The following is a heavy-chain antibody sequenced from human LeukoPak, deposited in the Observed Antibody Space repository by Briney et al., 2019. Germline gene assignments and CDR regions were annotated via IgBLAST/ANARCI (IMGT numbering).Heavy chain of an antibody. V-gene: IGHV4-34*01. CDR1: GGSFSGYY. J-gene: IGHJ4*02. Sequence: SETLSLTCAVYGGSFSGYYWSWIRQPPGKGLVWIGEINHSGSTNYNPSLKSRVTISVDTSKNQFSLKLSSVTAADTAVYYCASQDIVVVPAAIPGYWGQGTLVTVSS. D-gene: IGHD2-2*02. CDR3: ASQDIVVVPAAIPGY. CDR2: INHSGST.